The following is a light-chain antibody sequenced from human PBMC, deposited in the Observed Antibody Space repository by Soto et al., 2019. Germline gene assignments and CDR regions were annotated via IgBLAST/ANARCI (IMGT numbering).Light chain of an antibody. V-gene: IGKV3-20*01. CDR1: QSVSNNY. J-gene: IGKJ1*01. Sequence: EIVLTQSRGTLSLSPGERATLACRSIQSVSNNYLAWYQQKPGQAPRLLIYGASNRATGIPDRFSGSGSGTDFTLTISRLEPEDFAVYYCQQYNDWPPWTFGQGTKVDI. CDR2: GAS. CDR3: QQYNDWPPWT.